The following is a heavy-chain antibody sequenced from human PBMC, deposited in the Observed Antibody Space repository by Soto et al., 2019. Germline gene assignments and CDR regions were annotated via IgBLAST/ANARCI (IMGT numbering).Heavy chain of an antibody. CDR2: IYYSGT. CDR3: SRAFDILIVLYFDP. V-gene: IGHV4-59*08. CDR1: GGSISSYY. Sequence: PSETLSLTCSVSGGSISSYYWSWIRQPPGKGLEWIAYIYYSGTSYNPSLKSRVSISLDTPKNQFSLKLSSVTATDPAVYYWSRAFDILIVLYFDPWGQGTLVTVSS. J-gene: IGHJ4*02. D-gene: IGHD3-9*01.